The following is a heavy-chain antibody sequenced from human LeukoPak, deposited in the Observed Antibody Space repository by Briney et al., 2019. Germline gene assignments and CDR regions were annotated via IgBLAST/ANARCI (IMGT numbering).Heavy chain of an antibody. V-gene: IGHV3-30-3*01. CDR3: ARGSKYYYGSGITYYFDY. Sequence: GRSLRLSCAASGFTFSSYAMHWVRQAPGKGLEWVAVISYDGSNKYYADSVMGRFTISRDNSKNTLYLQMNSLRAEDTAVYYCARGSKYYYGSGITYYFDYWGQGTLVTVSS. CDR2: ISYDGSNK. J-gene: IGHJ4*02. CDR1: GFTFSSYA. D-gene: IGHD3-10*01.